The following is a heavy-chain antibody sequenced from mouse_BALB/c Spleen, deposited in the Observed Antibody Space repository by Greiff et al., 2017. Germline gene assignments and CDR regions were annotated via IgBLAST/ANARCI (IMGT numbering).Heavy chain of an antibody. V-gene: IGHV5-12-2*01. J-gene: IGHJ2*01. CDR1: GFTFSSYT. CDR3: ARHHYGSIDY. CDR2: ISNGGGST. D-gene: IGHD1-1*01. Sequence: EVKLVESGGGLVQPGGSLKLSCAASGFTFSSYTMSWVRQTPEKRLEWVAYISNGGGSTYYPDTVKGRFTISRDNAKNTLYLQMSSLKSEDTAMYYCARHHYGSIDYWGQGTTLTVSS.